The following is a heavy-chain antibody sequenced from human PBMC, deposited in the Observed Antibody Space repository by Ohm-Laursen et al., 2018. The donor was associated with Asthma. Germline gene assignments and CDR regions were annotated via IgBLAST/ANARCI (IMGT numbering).Heavy chain of an antibody. CDR1: GGSISSGGYY. Sequence: QTLSLTCAVSGGSISSGGYYWSWIRQHPGKGLEWIGYIYYSGSTYYNPSLKSRVTISVDTSKNQFSLKLSSVTAADTAVYYCARVGYYYDSSGYYDGGAFDIWGQGTMVTVSS. J-gene: IGHJ3*02. CDR2: IYYSGST. D-gene: IGHD3-22*01. CDR3: ARVGYYYDSSGYYDGGAFDI. V-gene: IGHV4-31*02.